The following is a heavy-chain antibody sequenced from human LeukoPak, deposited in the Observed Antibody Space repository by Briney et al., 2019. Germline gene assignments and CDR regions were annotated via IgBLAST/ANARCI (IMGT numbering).Heavy chain of an antibody. CDR1: GGSFSGYY. CDR2: INHSGST. D-gene: IGHD6-13*01. CDR3: VRGRPGYSSSWYRANWFDP. J-gene: IGHJ5*02. V-gene: IGHV4-34*01. Sequence: PSETLSLTCAVYGGSFSGYYWSWIRQPPGKGLEWIGEINHSGSTNYNPSLKSRVTISVDTSKNQFSLKLSSVTAADTAVYYCVRGRPGYSSSWYRANWFDPWGQGTLVTVSS.